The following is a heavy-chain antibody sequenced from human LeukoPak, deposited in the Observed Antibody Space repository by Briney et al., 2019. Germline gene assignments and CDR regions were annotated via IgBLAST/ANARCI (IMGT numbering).Heavy chain of an antibody. Sequence: PGGSLRLSCAASGFTFSIYWMHWVRQAPGKGLVWVSRINSDGSDTNYADSVKGRFTISRDNAKNTLYLQMDSLGAEDTAVYYCARGAVTGLESDNWGQGTLVTVSS. D-gene: IGHD6-19*01. J-gene: IGHJ4*02. CDR2: INSDGSDT. CDR1: GFTFSIYW. CDR3: ARGAVTGLESDN. V-gene: IGHV3-74*01.